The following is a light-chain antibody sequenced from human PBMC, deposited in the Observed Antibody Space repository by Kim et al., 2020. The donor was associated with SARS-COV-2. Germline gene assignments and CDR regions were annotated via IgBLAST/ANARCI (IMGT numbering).Light chain of an antibody. CDR2: AAS. Sequence: ASVGDRVTITCRASQGIRNYLAWYQQKPGKVPKLLIYAASALQSGVPSRFSGSGSGTDFTLTINSLQPEDFATYYCQNYNSAPWTFGQGTKVDIK. CDR1: QGIRNY. J-gene: IGKJ1*01. CDR3: QNYNSAPWT. V-gene: IGKV1-27*01.